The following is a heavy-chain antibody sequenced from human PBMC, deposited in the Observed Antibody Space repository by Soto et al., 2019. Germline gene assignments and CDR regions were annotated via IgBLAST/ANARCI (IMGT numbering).Heavy chain of an antibody. V-gene: IGHV4-34*01. CDR3: ARDKITGLFDY. Sequence: QVQLQQWGAGLLKPSETLSLTCAVYGGSFSGYYWTWIRQPPGTGLEWIGEINHSGSTYYNPSPKXXVTISVDTSKNQFSLKLTSVTAADTAVYYCARDKITGLFDYWGQGTLVTVSS. CDR1: GGSFSGYY. CDR2: INHSGST. D-gene: IGHD2-8*02. J-gene: IGHJ4*02.